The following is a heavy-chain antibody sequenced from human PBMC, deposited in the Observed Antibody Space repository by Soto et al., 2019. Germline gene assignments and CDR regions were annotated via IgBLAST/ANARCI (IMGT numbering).Heavy chain of an antibody. V-gene: IGHV1-18*01. CDR1: GYTFTSYD. Sequence: GASVKVSCKASGYTFTSYDINWVRQATGQGLEWMGWISAYNGNTNYAQKLQGRVTMTTDTSTSTAYMELRSLRSDDTAVYYCAREVWDYIWGSYRPIYWYFDLWGRGTLVTVSS. CDR2: ISAYNGNT. CDR3: AREVWDYIWGSYRPIYWYFDL. D-gene: IGHD3-16*02. J-gene: IGHJ2*01.